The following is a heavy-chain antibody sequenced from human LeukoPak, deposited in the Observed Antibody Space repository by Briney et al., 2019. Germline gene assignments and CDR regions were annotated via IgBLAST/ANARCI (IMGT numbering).Heavy chain of an antibody. CDR2: ISSSSSYI. Sequence: GGSLRLSCAASGFTFSDYDMNWVRQAPGKGLEWVSSISSSSSYIYYADSVKGRFTISRDNAKNSLYLQMNSLRAEDTAVYYCARLYYYDSSGYYLDAFDIWGQGTMVTVSS. CDR1: GFTFSDYD. D-gene: IGHD3-22*01. CDR3: ARLYYYDSSGYYLDAFDI. J-gene: IGHJ3*02. V-gene: IGHV3-21*01.